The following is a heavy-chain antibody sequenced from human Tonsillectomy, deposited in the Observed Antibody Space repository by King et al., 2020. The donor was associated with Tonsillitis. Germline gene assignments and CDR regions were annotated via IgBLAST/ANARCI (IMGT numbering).Heavy chain of an antibody. V-gene: IGHV3-30*02. CDR1: GFIFSDYS. CDR2: IRFDGRKK. J-gene: IGHJ3*02. D-gene: IGHD3-22*01. Sequence: VQLVESGGGVVQPGGSLRLSCAAAGFIFSDYSMHCVRQAPGKGLEWVAFIRFDGRKKRYAASVKGRFTISRDNSKNTLYVQMSSLSADDTAIYYCAKALRDYHDSSGYYYAFDIWGQGTAVTVSS. CDR3: AKALRDYHDSSGYYYAFDI.